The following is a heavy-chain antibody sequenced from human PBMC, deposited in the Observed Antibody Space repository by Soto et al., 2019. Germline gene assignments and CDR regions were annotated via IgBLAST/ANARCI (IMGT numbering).Heavy chain of an antibody. D-gene: IGHD2-8*01. CDR2: IYHSGST. Sequence: QLQLQESGSRLLRPSQTLSLTCAVSGGSITNIATSWTWLRQPPGKGLEWIGYIYHSGSTYYNPSLKRRVAISADKSKNQFSLNLSAVAAADTAVYYCARDVGASCTDFVCSDSGGLDVWGHGTKVTVSS. CDR3: ARDVGASCTDFVCSDSGGLDV. J-gene: IGHJ6*02. CDR1: GGSITNIATS. V-gene: IGHV4-30-2*01.